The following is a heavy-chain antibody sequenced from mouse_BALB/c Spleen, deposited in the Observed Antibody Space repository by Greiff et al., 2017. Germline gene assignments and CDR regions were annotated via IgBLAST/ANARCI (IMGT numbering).Heavy chain of an antibody. Sequence: EVQLQESGTVLARPGASVKMSCKASGYTFTSYWMHWVKQRPGQGLEWIGAIYPGNSDTSYNQKFKGKAKLTAVTSTSTAYMELSSLTNEDSAVYYCTRLRITTYAMDYWGQGTSVTVSS. CDR2: IYPGNSDT. CDR1: GYTFTSYW. D-gene: IGHD2-4*01. V-gene: IGHV1-5*01. J-gene: IGHJ4*01. CDR3: TRLRITTYAMDY.